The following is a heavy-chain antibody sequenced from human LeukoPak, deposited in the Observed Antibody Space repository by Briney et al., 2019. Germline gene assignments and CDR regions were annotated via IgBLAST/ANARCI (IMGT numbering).Heavy chain of an antibody. CDR2: VGHEDGTT. Sequence: GGSVKVSCKVSGWTLSKISIDWVGQAPGKEAAGMGSVGHEDGTTIHAKKFQGRFNMTVDTATATAYKEMSSLVSEDTAIYYCATGAIVFDYWDQGTLVTVSS. D-gene: IGHD3-22*01. J-gene: IGHJ4*02. CDR1: GWTLSKIS. CDR3: ATGAIVFDY. V-gene: IGHV1-24*01.